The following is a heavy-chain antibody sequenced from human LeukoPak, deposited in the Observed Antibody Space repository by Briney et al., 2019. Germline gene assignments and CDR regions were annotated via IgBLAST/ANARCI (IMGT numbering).Heavy chain of an antibody. CDR1: GGPFSGYY. CDR3: ARLWKNYYGSGRVDY. Sequence: SETLSLTCAVYGGPFSGYYWSWIRQPPGKGLEWIGEINHSGSTNYNPSLKSRVTISVDTSKNQFSLKLSSVTAADTAVYYCARLWKNYYGSGRVDYWGQGTLVTVSS. CDR2: INHSGST. J-gene: IGHJ4*02. D-gene: IGHD3-10*01. V-gene: IGHV4-34*01.